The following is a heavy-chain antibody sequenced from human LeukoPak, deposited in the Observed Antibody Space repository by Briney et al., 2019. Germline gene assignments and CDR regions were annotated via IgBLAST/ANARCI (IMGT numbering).Heavy chain of an antibody. Sequence: GGSLRLSCAASGFTFSTYSMNWVRQAPGKGLEWVSSISSRSSYIYYADSVKGRFTISRDNDKNSLYLQMNSLRAEDTAVYYCAKDYGPGLFGYYYMDVWGKGTTVTVSS. CDR2: ISSRSSYI. V-gene: IGHV3-21*01. CDR3: AKDYGPGLFGYYYMDV. CDR1: GFTFSTYS. D-gene: IGHD3-10*01. J-gene: IGHJ6*03.